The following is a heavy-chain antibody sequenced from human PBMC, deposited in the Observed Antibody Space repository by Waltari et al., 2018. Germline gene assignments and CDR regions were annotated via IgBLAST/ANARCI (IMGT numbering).Heavy chain of an antibody. D-gene: IGHD1-1*01. V-gene: IGHV3-66*04. CDR3: ARQQLVFDS. CDR2: ISSGGST. J-gene: IGHJ4*02. CDR1: GLPVSNTY. Sequence: EVQLVESGGGLVQPGGSLRLSCAASGLPVSNTYVSWVRQAPGKGLEWVSVISSGGSTYYTDSVKGRFTISRDNSKNTLYLQMNSLRAEDTAVYYCARQQLVFDSWGQGTLVTVSS.